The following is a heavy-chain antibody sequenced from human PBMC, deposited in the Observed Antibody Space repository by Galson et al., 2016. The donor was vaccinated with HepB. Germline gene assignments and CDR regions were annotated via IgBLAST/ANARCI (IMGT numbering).Heavy chain of an antibody. D-gene: IGHD1-26*01. V-gene: IGHV3-7*01. CDR3: GRILVAPTATDH. J-gene: IGHJ4*02. CDR1: GFTFNNWW. Sequence: SLRLSCAASGFTFNNWWMTWVRQAPGKGLQWVANIQQDGSEKQYLDSVKGRFTISRDNAKNSLFLQMNSLRAEDSAVYYCGRILVAPTATDHWGQGVLVTVSS. CDR2: IQQDGSEK.